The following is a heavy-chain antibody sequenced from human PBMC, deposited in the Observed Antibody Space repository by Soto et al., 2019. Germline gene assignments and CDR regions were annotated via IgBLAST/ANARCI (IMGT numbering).Heavy chain of an antibody. CDR3: ARDRYFYDTRGYYRTLDS. D-gene: IGHD3-22*01. V-gene: IGHV4-59*01. J-gene: IGHJ5*01. CDR2: IFHSGIT. Sequence: SETLSLTCSISGGSFSNDYWTWIRQSPGKGLECIGYIFHSGITDYNPSVKSRVTISIDKSRNLFSLTLTSVTAADTAVYYCARDRYFYDTRGYYRTLDSWGQGTLVTVSS. CDR1: GGSFSNDY.